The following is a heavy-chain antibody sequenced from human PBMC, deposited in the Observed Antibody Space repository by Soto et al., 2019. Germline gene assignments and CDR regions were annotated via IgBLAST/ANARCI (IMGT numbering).Heavy chain of an antibody. Sequence: PGESLKISCKGSGYSFTSYWISWVRQMPGKGLEWMGRIDPSDSYTNYSPSFQGHVTISADKSISTAYLQWSSLKASETAMYYCARHVDSGYLDYYYYGMDFWGQGTTVIVSS. CDR3: ARHVDSGYLDYYYYGMDF. V-gene: IGHV5-10-1*01. CDR1: GYSFTSYW. J-gene: IGHJ6*02. CDR2: IDPSDSYT. D-gene: IGHD5-12*01.